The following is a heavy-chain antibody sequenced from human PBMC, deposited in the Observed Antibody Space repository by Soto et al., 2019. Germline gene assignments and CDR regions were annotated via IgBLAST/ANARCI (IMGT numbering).Heavy chain of an antibody. Sequence: PGGSLRLSCAASGFTFSSYAMSWVRQAPGKGLEWISVISGSGARTNYADSVKGRFTISRDNSRNTVYLQMDSLTADDTAVYYCVKNSGWFNTWGQGTLVTVSS. J-gene: IGHJ5*02. V-gene: IGHV3-23*01. CDR2: ISGSGART. CDR1: GFTFSSYA. D-gene: IGHD3-10*01. CDR3: VKNSGWFNT.